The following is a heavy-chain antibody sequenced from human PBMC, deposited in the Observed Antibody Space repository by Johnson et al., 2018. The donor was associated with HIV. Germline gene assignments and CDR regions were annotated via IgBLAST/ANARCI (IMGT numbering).Heavy chain of an antibody. J-gene: IGHJ3*02. D-gene: IGHD7-27*01. Sequence: QVQLVESGGGVVQPGRSLRLSCAASGFTFSNYGMHWVRPAPGKGLEWVAFIRYDGSNTYYGDSMKGRLTISRDNSKNTLFLQMNSLRAEDTAVYYCASELGIRLDAFDIWGQGTMVTVSS. CDR1: GFTFSNYG. V-gene: IGHV3-30*02. CDR3: ASELGIRLDAFDI. CDR2: IRYDGSNT.